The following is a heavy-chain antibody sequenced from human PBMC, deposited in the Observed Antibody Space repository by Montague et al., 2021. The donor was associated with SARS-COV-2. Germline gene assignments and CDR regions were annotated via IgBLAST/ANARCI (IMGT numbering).Heavy chain of an antibody. CDR2: IFGSGAGT. D-gene: IGHD3-16*01. CDR1: GFTFSHYA. Sequence: SLGLSCVASGFTFSHYAMSWVRQAPGKGLEWVSSIFGSGAGTYYADSXQGRFTISRDNSKNTVFLHMNSLTAEDTAVYYCAKNGGSGSLVYWYFDLWGRGTLVPVSS. V-gene: IGHV3-23*01. CDR3: AKNGGSGSLVYWYFDL. J-gene: IGHJ2*01.